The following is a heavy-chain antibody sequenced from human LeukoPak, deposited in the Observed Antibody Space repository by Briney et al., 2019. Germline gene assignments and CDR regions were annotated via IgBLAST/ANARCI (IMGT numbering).Heavy chain of an antibody. V-gene: IGHV3-23*01. CDR1: GFTFSSYA. Sequence: GGSLRLSCAASGFTFSSYAMTWVRQAPGKGLEWVSGISGSGGSTYYADSVKGRFTIFRDNSKNTLYLHMNSLRAEDTAVYYCAKVVVVPAATSKTYYFDSWGQGTLVTVSS. CDR2: ISGSGGST. J-gene: IGHJ4*02. CDR3: AKVVVVPAATSKTYYFDS. D-gene: IGHD2-2*01.